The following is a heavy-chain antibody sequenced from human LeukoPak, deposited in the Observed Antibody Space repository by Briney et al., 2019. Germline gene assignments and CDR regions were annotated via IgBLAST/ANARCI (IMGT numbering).Heavy chain of an antibody. V-gene: IGHV1-2*02. D-gene: IGHD6-19*01. CDR1: GYTFTGYY. CDR2: INPNSGGT. Sequence: ASVKLSCKASGYTFTGYYMHWVRQAPGQGLEWMGWINPNSGGTNYAQKFQGRVTMTRDTSISTAYMELSRLRSDDTAVYYCARVGYSSGWYDYWGQGTLVTVSS. J-gene: IGHJ4*02. CDR3: ARVGYSSGWYDY.